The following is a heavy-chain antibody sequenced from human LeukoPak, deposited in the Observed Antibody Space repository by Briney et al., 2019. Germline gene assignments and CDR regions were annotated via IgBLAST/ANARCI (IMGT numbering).Heavy chain of an antibody. J-gene: IGHJ3*02. CDR1: GGTFSSYA. Sequence: TCTVSGGTFSSYAISWVRQAPGQGLEWMGRIIPILGIANYAQKFQGRVTMTRNTSISTAYMELSSLRSEDTAVYYCARLPLTGDAFDIWGQGTMVTVSS. CDR2: IIPILGIA. D-gene: IGHD7-27*01. CDR3: ARLPLTGDAFDI. V-gene: IGHV1-69*04.